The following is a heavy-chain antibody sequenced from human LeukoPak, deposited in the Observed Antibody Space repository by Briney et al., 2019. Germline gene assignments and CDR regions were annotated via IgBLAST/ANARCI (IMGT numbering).Heavy chain of an antibody. CDR1: GYTFTSYD. V-gene: IGHV1-8*01. CDR3: ARSLGLFYYNGMDV. CDR2: MNPNSGNT. Sequence: ASVKVSCKASGYTFTSYDINWVRQATGQGLEWMGWMNPNSGNTGYAQKFQGRVTMTRNTSISTAYMELSSLRSEDTAVYYCARSLGLFYYNGMDVWGQGTTVTVSS. J-gene: IGHJ6*02. D-gene: IGHD3-3*01.